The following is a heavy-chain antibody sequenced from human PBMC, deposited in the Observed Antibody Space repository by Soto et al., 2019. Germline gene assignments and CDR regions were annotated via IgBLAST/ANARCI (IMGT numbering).Heavy chain of an antibody. CDR3: ARDAYDRGSLDY. J-gene: IGHJ4*02. CDR1: GGNFSTHA. Sequence: QVQLVQSGAEVKKPGSSVKVSCKASGGNFSTHAISWVRQAPGQGLVWMGGIIPMFNTTISAQKFQGRVTITADEYTSTAYMELGSLRSEDTAVYYCARDAYDRGSLDYWGQGTRVTVSS. D-gene: IGHD3-22*01. CDR2: IIPMFNTT. V-gene: IGHV1-69*01.